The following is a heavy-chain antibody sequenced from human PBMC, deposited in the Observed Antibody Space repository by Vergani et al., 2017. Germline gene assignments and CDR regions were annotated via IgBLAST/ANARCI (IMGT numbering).Heavy chain of an antibody. CDR3: ARTRVGRFDP. CDR1: GDSISSDSDY. Sequence: QVQLQESGPGLVKPSQTLSLTCTVSGDSISSDSDYWSWIRQPAGKGLEWIGRIYSSGSTNYDLSLKSRVTMSVDTSKNQFSLKLSSVTAADTAVYYCARTRVGRFDPWGQGTLVTVSS. CDR2: IYSSGST. J-gene: IGHJ5*02. D-gene: IGHD2-15*01. V-gene: IGHV4-61*02.